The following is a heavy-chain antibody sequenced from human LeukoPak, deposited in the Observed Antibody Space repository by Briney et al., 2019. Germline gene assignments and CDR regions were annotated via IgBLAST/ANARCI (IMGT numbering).Heavy chain of an antibody. V-gene: IGHV3-33*01. Sequence: GGSLRLSCAASGFIFSAYGMHWVRQAPGKGLEWLAVIWYDGSSKYYSDSVKGRVTISRDNSKNTLYMQMNNLRVEDTAVYFCARDNRYTGNYLDAFDIWGQGTLVTVSS. CDR2: IWYDGSSK. D-gene: IGHD3-16*02. CDR3: ARDNRYTGNYLDAFDI. CDR1: GFIFSAYG. J-gene: IGHJ3*02.